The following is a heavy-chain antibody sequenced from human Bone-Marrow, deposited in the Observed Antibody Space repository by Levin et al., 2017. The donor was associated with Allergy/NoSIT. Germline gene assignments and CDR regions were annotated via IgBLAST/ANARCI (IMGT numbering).Heavy chain of an antibody. J-gene: IGHJ4*02. CDR1: GYTFSDYR. CDR3: ARDRAGSYEY. V-gene: IGHV1-2*02. Sequence: GESLKISCKASGYTFSDYRLDWVRQAPGQGLEWMGWIDPRSDGTYYVQKFQGRVSMTRDTSISTVYMELSGLRSNDTAVYYGARDRAGSYEYWGQGTLVSVSS. D-gene: IGHD3-10*01. CDR2: IDPRSDGT.